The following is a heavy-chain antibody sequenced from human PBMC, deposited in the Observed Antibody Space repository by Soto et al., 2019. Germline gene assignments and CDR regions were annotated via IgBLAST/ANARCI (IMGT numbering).Heavy chain of an antibody. D-gene: IGHD6-19*01. CDR3: AKDKEHSSGWYDY. V-gene: IGHV3-23*01. CDR1: GFTFSSYA. Sequence: QPGGSLRLSCAASGFTFSSYAMSWVRQTPGKGLEWVSAISGSGGSTYYADSVKGRFTISRDNSKNTLYLQMNSLRAEDTAVYYCAKDKEHSSGWYDYWGQGTLVTVSS. CDR2: ISGSGGST. J-gene: IGHJ4*02.